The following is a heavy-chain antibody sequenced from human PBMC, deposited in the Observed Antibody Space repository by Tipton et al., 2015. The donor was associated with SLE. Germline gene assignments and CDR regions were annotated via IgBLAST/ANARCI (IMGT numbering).Heavy chain of an antibody. D-gene: IGHD1-26*01. J-gene: IGHJ5*02. CDR3: AKIRGSLDPYHWFDP. V-gene: IGHV1-8*01. Sequence: QSGAEVKKPGASVKVSCRASGYTFISYDINWVRQTPGQGLEWMGWMNPDTDQTGYAQKFQGRVTMTRDTSTSTAYMELTSLTSEDTAVYYCAKIRGSLDPYHWFDPWGQGTLVIVSS. CDR2: MNPDTDQT. CDR1: GYTFISYD.